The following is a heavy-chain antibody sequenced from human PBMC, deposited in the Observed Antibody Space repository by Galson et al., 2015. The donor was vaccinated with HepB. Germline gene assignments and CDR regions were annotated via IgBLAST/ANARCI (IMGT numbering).Heavy chain of an antibody. Sequence: SLRLSCAASGFTFGTYGMHWVRQAPGKGLEWVAVISYDGSHEYYAESVKGRFTISRDNSNNTLSLQMNSLRAEDTAVYYCATNELAVAGVPHYWGQGTLVTVSS. CDR3: ATNELAVAGVPHY. J-gene: IGHJ4*02. CDR2: ISYDGSHE. V-gene: IGHV3-30*03. D-gene: IGHD6-19*01. CDR1: GFTFGTYG.